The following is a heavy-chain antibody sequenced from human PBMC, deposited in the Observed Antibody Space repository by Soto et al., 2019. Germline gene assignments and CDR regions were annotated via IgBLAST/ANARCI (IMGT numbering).Heavy chain of an antibody. V-gene: IGHV3-30-3*01. D-gene: IGHD4-4*01. CDR2: ISYDGSNK. Sequence: QVQLVESGGGVVQPGRSLRLSCAASGFTFSSYAMHWVRQAPGKGLEWVAVISYDGSNKNYADSVKGRFTISRDNSKNTLYLQMNSLRAEDTAVYYCARGHSNYDHWGQGTLVTVSS. CDR1: GFTFSSYA. CDR3: ARGHSNYDH. J-gene: IGHJ5*02.